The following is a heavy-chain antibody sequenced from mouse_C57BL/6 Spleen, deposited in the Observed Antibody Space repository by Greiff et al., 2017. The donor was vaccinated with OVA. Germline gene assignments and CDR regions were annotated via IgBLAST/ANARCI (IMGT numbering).Heavy chain of an antibody. V-gene: IGHV1-72*01. CDR3: ASSYGSSYDYYAMDY. Sequence: QVQLQQPGAELVKPGASVKLSCKASGYTFTSYWMHWVKQRPGRGLEWIGRIDPNSGGTKYNEKFKSKATLTVDKPSSTAYMQLSSLTSEDAAVYYCASSYGSSYDYYAMDYWGQGTSVTVSS. J-gene: IGHJ4*01. CDR1: GYTFTSYW. D-gene: IGHD1-1*01. CDR2: IDPNSGGT.